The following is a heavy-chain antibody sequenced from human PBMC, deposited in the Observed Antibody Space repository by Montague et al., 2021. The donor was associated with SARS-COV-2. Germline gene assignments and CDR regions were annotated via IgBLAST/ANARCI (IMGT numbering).Heavy chain of an antibody. D-gene: IGHD6-19*01. CDR2: IYYSGST. V-gene: IGHV4-39*01. CDR3: ARQRRGGLVSTPRFFDY. CDR1: GYSISSSSCY. J-gene: IGHJ4*02. Sequence: SETLSLTCTVSGYSISSSSCYWGWIRQPPGKGLEWIGSIYYSGSTYYNPSLKSRVTISVDTSKNQFSLKLSSVTAADTAVYYCARQRRGGLVSTPRFFDYWGQGTLVTVSS.